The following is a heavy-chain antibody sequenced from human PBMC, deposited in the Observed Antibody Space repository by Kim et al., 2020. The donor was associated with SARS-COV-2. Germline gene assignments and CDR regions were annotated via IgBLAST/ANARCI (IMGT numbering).Heavy chain of an antibody. D-gene: IGHD2-15*01. Sequence: ASVKVSCKASGYTFTRSALHWVRQAPGQRLESMGWINAGNGDTKYSQKFQGRVTITRDTSASTAYMELSSMRSEDTAVYYCARGYCSGGSCLIFDPWGQG. CDR2: INAGNGDT. CDR3: ARGYCSGGSCLIFDP. CDR1: GYTFTRSA. V-gene: IGHV1-3*01. J-gene: IGHJ5*02.